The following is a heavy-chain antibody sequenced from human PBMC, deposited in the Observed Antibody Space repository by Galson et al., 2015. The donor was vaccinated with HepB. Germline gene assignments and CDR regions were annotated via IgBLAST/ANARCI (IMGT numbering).Heavy chain of an antibody. CDR1: RITFSNYA. CDR3: AKSLGYILTGYYGELDL. Sequence: SLRLSCAASRITFSNYAMSWVRQAPGKGLEWVSAISGSGTTTYYADSVKGRFTISRDNSKNTLYLQMNSLRVEDTAVYYCAKSLGYILTGYYGELDLGGQGTLVTVSS. CDR2: ISGSGTTT. J-gene: IGHJ4*02. D-gene: IGHD3-9*01. V-gene: IGHV3-23*01.